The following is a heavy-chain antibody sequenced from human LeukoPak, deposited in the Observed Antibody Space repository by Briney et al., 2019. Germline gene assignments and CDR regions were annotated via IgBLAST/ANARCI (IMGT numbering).Heavy chain of an antibody. Sequence: GASVKVSCKASGYTFSNYEINWVRQATGQGLEWMGWMNPNSGNMGYAQKFQGRVTMTRNTSISTAYMELSSLRSEDTAVYYCAAAIIVGATSDAFDIWGQGTMVTVSS. D-gene: IGHD1-26*01. CDR2: MNPNSGNM. V-gene: IGHV1-8*01. J-gene: IGHJ3*02. CDR1: GYTFSNYE. CDR3: AAAIIVGATSDAFDI.